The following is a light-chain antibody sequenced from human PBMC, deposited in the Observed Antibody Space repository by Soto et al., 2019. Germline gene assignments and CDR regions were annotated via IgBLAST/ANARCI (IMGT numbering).Light chain of an antibody. CDR2: DSS. Sequence: EIVLTQSPATLSLSPGERASLSCRASQSVTTYLAWYQQKPGQAPRLLIYDSSNRATGIPPRFSGSGSGTDFTLTISSLESEDIAVYYCQQRVNRVTFGGGTKVEI. CDR3: QQRVNRVT. V-gene: IGKV3-11*01. CDR1: QSVTTY. J-gene: IGKJ4*01.